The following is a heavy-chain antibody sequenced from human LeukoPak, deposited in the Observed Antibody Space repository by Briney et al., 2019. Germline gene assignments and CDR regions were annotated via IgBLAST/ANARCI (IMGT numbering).Heavy chain of an antibody. CDR1: GGSITNYY. J-gene: IGHJ4*02. D-gene: IGHD3-10*01. CDR3: ARGKEVITMLRGLKPGYYFDY. Sequence: PSETLSLTCTVSGGSITNYYWSWIRQPPGKGLEWIGYIHYSGSTKYKSSLKSRVTISVDTSKNQFSLTLNSVTAADTAVYYCARGKEVITMLRGLKPGYYFDYWGQGTLVTVSS. V-gene: IGHV4-59*01. CDR2: IHYSGST.